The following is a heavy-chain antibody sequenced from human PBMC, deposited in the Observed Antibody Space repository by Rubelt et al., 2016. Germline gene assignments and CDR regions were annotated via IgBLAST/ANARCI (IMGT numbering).Heavy chain of an antibody. V-gene: IGHV1-3*01. Sequence: VQLVQSGAEVKKPGASVKVSCKASGDTFTSYAMHWVRQAPGQRLEWMGWINAGNGNTKYSQKFQGRVTITRDTSASTAYMELSSLRSEDTAVYYCARKGYGYGMDVWGQGTTVTVSS. D-gene: IGHD3-16*01. CDR2: INAGNGNT. CDR1: GDTFTSYA. J-gene: IGHJ6*02. CDR3: ARKGYGYGMDV.